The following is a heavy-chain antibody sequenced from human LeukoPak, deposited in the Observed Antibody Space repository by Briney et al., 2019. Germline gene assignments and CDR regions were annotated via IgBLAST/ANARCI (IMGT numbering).Heavy chain of an antibody. CDR2: INHSGST. V-gene: IGHV4-34*01. J-gene: IGHJ4*02. CDR1: GFTFTSFA. D-gene: IGHD6-13*01. Sequence: GSLRLSCAASGFTFTSFAMSWVRQPPGKGLEWIGEINHSGSTNYNLSLKSRVTISIDTSKNQFSLKLSSVTAADTALYYCARGPGTWYYYWGQGTLVTVSS. CDR3: ARGPGTWYYY.